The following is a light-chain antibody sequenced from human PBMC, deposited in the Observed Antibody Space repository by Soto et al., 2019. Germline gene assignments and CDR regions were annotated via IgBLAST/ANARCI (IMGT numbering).Light chain of an antibody. Sequence: DIQMTQSPSSLSASVGDRVTITCRASQSISSYLNWYQQKPGKAPKLLIYAASSLQSGVPSRFSGSGSGTDFTLTISSLQPEDVATYYCQKCKVAPFTFGGGTKVAIK. CDR1: QSISSY. CDR2: AAS. V-gene: IGKV1-39*01. J-gene: IGKJ4*01. CDR3: QKCKVAPFT.